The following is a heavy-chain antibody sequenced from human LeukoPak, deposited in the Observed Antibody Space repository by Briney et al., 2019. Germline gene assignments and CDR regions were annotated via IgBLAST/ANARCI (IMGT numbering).Heavy chain of an antibody. CDR1: GGSFSGYY. J-gene: IGHJ4*02. V-gene: IGHV4-34*01. D-gene: IGHD2-21*02. CDR3: ARTPLAVTGVDY. Sequence: PSETLSLTCAVYGGSFSGYYWSWIRQPPGKGLEWIGEINHSGSTNYNPSLKSRVTISVDTSKNQFSLKLSSVTAADTAVYYYARTPLAVTGVDYWGQGTLVTVSS. CDR2: INHSGST.